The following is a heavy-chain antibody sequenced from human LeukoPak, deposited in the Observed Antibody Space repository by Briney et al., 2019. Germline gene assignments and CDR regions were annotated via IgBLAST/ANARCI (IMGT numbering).Heavy chain of an antibody. Sequence: GGSLRLSCAASGFTFSSYAIHWVRQAPGKGLEWVATVSYGENPYAYTDSVQGRFTISRDDSQSTVHLQMNSLRPEDTAVYFCARNHFNQNVFDIWGQGTMVTVSS. J-gene: IGHJ3*02. CDR2: VSYGENPY. CDR1: GFTFSSYA. D-gene: IGHD1-14*01. CDR3: ARNHFNQNVFDI. V-gene: IGHV3-30*10.